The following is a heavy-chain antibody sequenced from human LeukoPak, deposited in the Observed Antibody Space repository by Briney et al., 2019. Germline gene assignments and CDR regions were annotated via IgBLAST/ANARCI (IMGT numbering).Heavy chain of an antibody. CDR1: GFTFSSYG. V-gene: IGHV3-30*18. CDR3: AKDQAYSGYDSGY. Sequence: GRSLRLSCAASGFTFSSYGMHWVRQAPGKGLEWVAVISYDGSNKYYADSVKGRFTISRDNSKNTLYLQMNSLRAEDTAVYYCAKDQAYSGYDSGYWGQGTLVTASS. J-gene: IGHJ4*02. CDR2: ISYDGSNK. D-gene: IGHD5-12*01.